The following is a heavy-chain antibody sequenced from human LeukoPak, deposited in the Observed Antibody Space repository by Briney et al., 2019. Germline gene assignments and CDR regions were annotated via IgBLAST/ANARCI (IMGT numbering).Heavy chain of an antibody. V-gene: IGHV4-31*03. CDR3: ARDRAMLGPFDI. CDR2: IYYSGST. D-gene: IGHD3-10*02. Sequence: PSETLSLTCTVSGGSISSGGYYWSWIRQHPGKGLEWIGYIYYSGSTYYNPSLKSRVTISVDTSKNQFSLKLSSVTAADTAVYYCARDRAMLGPFDIWGQGTMVTVSS. J-gene: IGHJ3*02. CDR1: GGSISSGGYY.